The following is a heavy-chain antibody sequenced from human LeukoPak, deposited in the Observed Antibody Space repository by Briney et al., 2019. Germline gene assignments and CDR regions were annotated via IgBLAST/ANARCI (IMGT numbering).Heavy chain of an antibody. Sequence: PGRSLRLSCAASGFTFNDYAMHWVRQAPGKGLEWVSGISWNSGSIGYADSVKGRFTIARDNAKNSLYLQMNSLRAEDTALYYCAKDMGDGYNFGAFDIWGQGTMVTVSS. V-gene: IGHV3-9*01. CDR2: ISWNSGSI. CDR1: GFTFNDYA. D-gene: IGHD5-24*01. J-gene: IGHJ3*02. CDR3: AKDMGDGYNFGAFDI.